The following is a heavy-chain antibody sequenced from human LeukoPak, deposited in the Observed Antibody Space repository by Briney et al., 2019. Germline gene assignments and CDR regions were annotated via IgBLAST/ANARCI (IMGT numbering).Heavy chain of an antibody. J-gene: IGHJ5*02. CDR2: IYNGVNT. V-gene: IGHV4-61*01. Sequence: SETLSLTCTVSGASVSSASYWGWIRQPPGKGVEWIAHIYNGVNTNYNPSLKSRVTISVDTSKNQFSLRLNSVTAADTAVYYCARSRAFNSGAFDPWGQGSLVTVSS. CDR1: GASVSSASY. D-gene: IGHD1-26*01. CDR3: ARSRAFNSGAFDP.